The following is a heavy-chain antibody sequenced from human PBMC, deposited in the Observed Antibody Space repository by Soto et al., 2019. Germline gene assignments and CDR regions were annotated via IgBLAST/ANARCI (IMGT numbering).Heavy chain of an antibody. CDR2: MNPNSGNT. CDR1: GYTFTSYD. D-gene: IGHD3-10*01. J-gene: IGHJ4*02. V-gene: IGHV1-8*01. Sequence: ASVKVSCKASGYTFTSYDINWVRQATGQGLEWMGWMNPNSGNTGYAQKFQGRVTMTRNTSISTAYMELSSLRSEDTAVYYCLITMVRGVMGYFDYWGQGTLVTVSS. CDR3: LITMVRGVMGYFDY.